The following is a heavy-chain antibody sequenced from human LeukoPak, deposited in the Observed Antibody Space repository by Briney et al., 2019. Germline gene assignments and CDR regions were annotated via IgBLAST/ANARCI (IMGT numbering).Heavy chain of an antibody. CDR2: IGPHSSAT. V-gene: IGHV1-2*02. D-gene: IGHD2/OR15-2a*01. CDR1: GFTFTDYY. CDR3: AREGNGLLSKDFDY. J-gene: IGHJ4*02. Sequence: EASMKVSCKSSGFTFTDYYIHRVRQAPGQGLEWMGYIGPHSSATSSPQEFQGRVTMTRDTSMSTAYMELTRLTSDDTAVYYCAREGNGLLSKDFDYWGQGTLVTVSS.